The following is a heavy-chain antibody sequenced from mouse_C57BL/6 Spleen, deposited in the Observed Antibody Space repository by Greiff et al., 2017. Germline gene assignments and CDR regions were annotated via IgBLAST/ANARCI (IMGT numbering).Heavy chain of an antibody. Sequence: VQLQQSGPELVKPGASVKISCKASGYAFSSSWMNWVKQRPGKGLEWIGRIYPGDGDTNYNGKFKGKATLTADKSSSTAYMQLSSLTSEDSAVYFCAREGYLYYFDYWGKGTTLTVSS. J-gene: IGHJ2*01. D-gene: IGHD2-2*01. CDR2: IYPGDGDT. V-gene: IGHV1-82*01. CDR3: AREGYLYYFDY. CDR1: GYAFSSSW.